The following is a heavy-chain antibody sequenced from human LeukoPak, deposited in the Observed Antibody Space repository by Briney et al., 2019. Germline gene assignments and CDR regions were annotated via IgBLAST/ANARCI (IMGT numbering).Heavy chain of an antibody. V-gene: IGHV4-34*01. CDR2: INHSGST. CDR3: ARGNTVTTYFDY. Sequence: EPSETLSLTCAVYSGSFSGYYWNWIRQPPGKGLEWIGEINHSGSTNYNPSLKSRVTISVDTSKNQFSLKLSSVTAADTAVYYCARGNTVTTYFDYWGQGTLVTVSS. J-gene: IGHJ4*02. CDR1: SGSFSGYY. D-gene: IGHD4-17*01.